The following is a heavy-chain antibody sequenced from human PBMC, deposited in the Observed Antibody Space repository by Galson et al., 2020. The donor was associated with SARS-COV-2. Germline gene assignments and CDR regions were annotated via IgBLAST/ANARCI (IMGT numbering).Heavy chain of an antibody. V-gene: IGHV1-46*01. J-gene: IGHJ4*02. Sequence: ASVKVSCKASGYTFTRYYIHWVRQAPGQGLEWMGIINASGGSTTYAQKFQGRVTMTRDTSTSTVYMELNSLRSEDTAVYYCARDSYSSGWYGGLFDYWGQGTLVTVSS. CDR3: ARDSYSSGWYGGLFDY. CDR2: INASGGST. D-gene: IGHD6-19*01. CDR1: GYTFTRYY.